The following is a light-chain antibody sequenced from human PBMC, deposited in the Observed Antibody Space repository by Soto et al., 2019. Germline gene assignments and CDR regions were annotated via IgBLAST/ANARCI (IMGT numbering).Light chain of an antibody. Sequence: EFVLTQSPGTLSLSPVERATLSCRAIQSVSSNLAWYQQKPGQAPRLLIYGASTRATGIPARFSGSGSGTEFTLTISRLQSEDFGVYYCQQCNNWPLSITFGQGKRREIK. V-gene: IGKV3-15*01. J-gene: IGKJ5*01. CDR1: QSVSSN. CDR3: QQCNNWPLSIT. CDR2: GAS.